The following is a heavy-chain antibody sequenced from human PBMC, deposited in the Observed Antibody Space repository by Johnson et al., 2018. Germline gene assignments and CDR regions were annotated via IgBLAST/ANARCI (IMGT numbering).Heavy chain of an antibody. V-gene: IGHV4-59*01. CDR3: ARGRGTGSYSQAYLVH. Sequence: VQLQESGPGLVKPSDTLSLMCTVSGGSISSYYYHWIRQSPGKGLEWIGYMYHSGGTNYNPSLNGRVTIPLDTSKNQFSLKLSSVTAGATAVYYCARGRGTGSYSQAYLVHWGQGTLVTVSS. J-gene: IGHJ1*01. D-gene: IGHD3-3*02. CDR2: MYHSGGT. CDR1: GGSISSYY.